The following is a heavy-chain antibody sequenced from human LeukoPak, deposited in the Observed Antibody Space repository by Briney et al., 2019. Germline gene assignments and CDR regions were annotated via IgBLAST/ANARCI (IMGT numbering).Heavy chain of an antibody. CDR2: IIPIFATA. CDR3: ARGRGKNYYDSSGYYFNWFDP. V-gene: IGHV1-69*05. CDR1: GGTFSSYA. J-gene: IGHJ5*02. Sequence: SVKVSCKASGGTFSSYAIGWVRQAPGQGREWMGRIIPIFATANYAQKFQGRVTITTDESTSTAYMELSSLRSEDTAVYYCARGRGKNYYDSSGYYFNWFDPWGQGTLVTVSS. D-gene: IGHD3-22*01.